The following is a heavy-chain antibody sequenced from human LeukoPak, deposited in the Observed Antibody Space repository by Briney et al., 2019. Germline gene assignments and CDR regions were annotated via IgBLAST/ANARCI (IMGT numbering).Heavy chain of an antibody. CDR3: ASTRRYFDWLFD. Sequence: GGSLRLSCAASGFTFSSYWMSWVRQAPGKGLEWVANIKQDGSEKYYVDSVKGRFTISRDNAKNSLYLQMNSLRAEDTAVYYCASTRRYFDWLFDWGQGTLVTVYS. CDR2: IKQDGSEK. J-gene: IGHJ4*02. V-gene: IGHV3-7*01. D-gene: IGHD3-9*01. CDR1: GFTFSSYW.